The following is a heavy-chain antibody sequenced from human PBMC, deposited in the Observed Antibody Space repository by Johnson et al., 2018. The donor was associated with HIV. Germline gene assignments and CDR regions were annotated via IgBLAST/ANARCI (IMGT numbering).Heavy chain of an antibody. Sequence: VQLVESGGGVVQPGRSLRLSCTASGFTFSNYAIHWVRQAPGKWLEWVAGITYDGTNKYYADSVRGRFTLSRDNSKNTLDLQMNSLTIEDTAVFYCAKTRMGGILDAFDLWGQGTMVIVS. V-gene: IGHV3-30*18. CDR3: AKTRMGGILDAFDL. CDR1: GFTFSNYA. CDR2: ITYDGTNK. D-gene: IGHD3-10*01. J-gene: IGHJ3*01.